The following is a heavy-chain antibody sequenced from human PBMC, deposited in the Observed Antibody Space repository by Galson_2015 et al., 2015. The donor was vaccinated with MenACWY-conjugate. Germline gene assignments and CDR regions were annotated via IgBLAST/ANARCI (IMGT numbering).Heavy chain of an antibody. J-gene: IGHJ6*03. CDR2: IDWDDNK. Sequence: PALVKPTKTLTLPCTFSGFSLSTPDMCVSWIRQSPGKALEWIARIDWDDNKYYSTSLKTRLTISKDNSKNEEVLTMTNMDPVDTATYYCARTRRYTSYYYYYYIDVWGKGTTVSVSS. CDR3: ARTRRYTSYYYYYYIDV. CDR1: GFSLSTPDMC. D-gene: IGHD5-12*01. V-gene: IGHV2-70*10.